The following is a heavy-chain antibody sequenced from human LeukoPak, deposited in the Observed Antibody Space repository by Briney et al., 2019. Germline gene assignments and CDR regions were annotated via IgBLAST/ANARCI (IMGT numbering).Heavy chain of an antibody. Sequence: SETLSLTCAVYGGSFSGYYWSWIRQPPGKGLEWIGEINHSGSTNYNPSLKSPVTISVDTSRNQFSLKLNSVTAADTAVYYCAKSNGYGLVDIWGQGTMVTVSS. CDR3: AKSNGYGLVDI. D-gene: IGHD3-10*01. CDR1: GGSFSGYY. CDR2: INHSGST. V-gene: IGHV4-34*01. J-gene: IGHJ3*02.